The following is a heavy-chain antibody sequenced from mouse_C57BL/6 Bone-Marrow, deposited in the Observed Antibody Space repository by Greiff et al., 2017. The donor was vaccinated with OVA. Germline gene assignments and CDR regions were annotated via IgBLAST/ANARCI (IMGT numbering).Heavy chain of an antibody. CDR2: INSDGGST. Sequence: EVMLVESGGGLVQPGESLKLSCESNEYEFPSHDMSWVRKTPEKRLALVAAINSDGGSTYYPDTMERRFIISRDNTKKTLYLQMSSLRSEDTALYYCARPQTAQVSFAYWGQGTLVTVSA. J-gene: IGHJ3*01. V-gene: IGHV5-2*03. D-gene: IGHD3-2*02. CDR3: ARPQTAQVSFAY. CDR1: EYEFPSHD.